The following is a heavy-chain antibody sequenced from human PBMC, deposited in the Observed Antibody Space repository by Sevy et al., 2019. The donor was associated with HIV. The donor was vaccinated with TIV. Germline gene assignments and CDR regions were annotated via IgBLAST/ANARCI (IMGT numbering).Heavy chain of an antibody. J-gene: IGHJ3*01. CDR3: AIDAWGSLVN. V-gene: IGHV3-7*01. CDR2: LNQDGSEK. D-gene: IGHD7-27*01. CDR1: GFTFSAYW. Sequence: GGSLRLSCAASGFTFSAYWMAWVRQAPGKGLEWVANLNQDGSEKYPVDSVKGRFTISRDNAKNSLYLQMNSVRVEDTGNYYCAIDAWGSLVNWGRGTMVTVSS.